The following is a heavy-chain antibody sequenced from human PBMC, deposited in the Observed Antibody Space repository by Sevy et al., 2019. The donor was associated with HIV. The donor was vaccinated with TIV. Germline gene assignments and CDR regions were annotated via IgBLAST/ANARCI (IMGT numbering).Heavy chain of an antibody. CDR1: GYTFTDYY. D-gene: IGHD1-26*01. Sequence: ASVKVFCKAFGYTFTDYYIHWVRQAPGQGPEWMGWFNPDSGYTNYAQKFLGRVTMTRDTSISTAYMDLSRLGSDDTDVYYCAREAVGASSTHFDYRGQGTLVTVSS. V-gene: IGHV1-2*02. J-gene: IGHJ4*02. CDR3: AREAVGASSTHFDY. CDR2: FNPDSGYT.